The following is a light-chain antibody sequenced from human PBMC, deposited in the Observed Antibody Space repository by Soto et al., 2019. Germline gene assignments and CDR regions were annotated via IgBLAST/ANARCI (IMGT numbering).Light chain of an antibody. CDR3: QQRSNLPLYT. CDR1: QTVSNS. V-gene: IGKV3-11*01. CDR2: DAS. Sequence: EIVLTQSPATLSLSPGERATLSCRASQTVSNSLAWYQQKPGQAPSPLMYDASNRATGIPARFSGSGSGTDFTLTISSLEPEDFAVYYCQQRSNLPLYTFGQGTKLEIK. J-gene: IGKJ2*01.